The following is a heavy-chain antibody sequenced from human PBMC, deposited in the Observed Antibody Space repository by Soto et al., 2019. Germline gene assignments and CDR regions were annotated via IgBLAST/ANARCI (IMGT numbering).Heavy chain of an antibody. V-gene: IGHV4-61*03. D-gene: IGHD2-2*01. Sequence: PSETLSLTCTVSGGSVSSGSFYWTWIRQPPGKGLEWIGYISYSGNTNYSPSLKSRVTISIDTSKNHFSLRLSSVTAADTAVYYCARGDAINWFDPWGQGTLVTVSS. CDR3: ARGDAINWFDP. CDR1: GGSVSSGSFY. CDR2: ISYSGNT. J-gene: IGHJ5*02.